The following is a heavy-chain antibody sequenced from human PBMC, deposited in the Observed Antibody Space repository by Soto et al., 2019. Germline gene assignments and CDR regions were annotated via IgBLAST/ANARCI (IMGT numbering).Heavy chain of an antibody. CDR1: GFTFGEYA. J-gene: IGHJ4*01. V-gene: IGHV3-49*03. D-gene: IGHD1-26*01. Sequence: GGSLRLSCTTSGFTFGEYAITWFRQAPGKGLEWVGFIRNKGYDGQIEYAASVKGRFTISRDDSTGIAYLQMDGLKSDDTAVYYCSTDLRWELSGPFYWGHGTLVTVSS. CDR3: STDLRWELSGPFY. CDR2: IRNKGYDGQI.